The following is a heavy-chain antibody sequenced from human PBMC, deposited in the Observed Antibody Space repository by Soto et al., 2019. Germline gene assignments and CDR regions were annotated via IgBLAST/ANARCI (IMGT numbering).Heavy chain of an antibody. D-gene: IGHD2-2*02. J-gene: IGHJ4*02. V-gene: IGHV4-34*01. Sequence: SETLSLTCAVYGGSFSGYYWSWIRQPPGKGLEWIGEINHSGSTNYNPSLKSRVTISVDTSKNQFSLKLSSVTAADTAVYYCARGLYHDPFAYWRQGTLVTVSS. CDR2: INHSGST. CDR3: ARGLYHDPFAY. CDR1: GGSFSGYY.